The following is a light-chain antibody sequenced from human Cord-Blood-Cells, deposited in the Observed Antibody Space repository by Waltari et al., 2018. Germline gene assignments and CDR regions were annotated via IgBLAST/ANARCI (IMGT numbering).Light chain of an antibody. CDR3: AAWDDSLSGRV. V-gene: IGLV1-47*01. J-gene: IGLJ3*02. Sequence: QSVLTQPPSASGTPGQRVTISCSVSSPTIGRNYFYSYQQPQGTAPKLLIYGNNPRPSGVPDRFSGSKSGTSASLAISGLRSEEEAEYYCAAWDDSLSGRVFGGGTKLTVL. CDR1: SPTIGRNY. CDR2: GNN.